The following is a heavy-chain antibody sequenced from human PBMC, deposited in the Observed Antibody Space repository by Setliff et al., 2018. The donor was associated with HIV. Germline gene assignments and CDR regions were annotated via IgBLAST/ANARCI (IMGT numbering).Heavy chain of an antibody. CDR1: GETFNDYF. V-gene: IGHV4-34*01. CDR3: ARGREVIRATYYSYFYMDV. CDR2: VNHSGNI. Sequence: PSETLSLTCAVYGETFNDYFWTWIRQSPGKGLEWIGEVNHSGNINQNPSLKSGFTLPVGTSKNQFSLRLNSVTAADTAVYYCARGREVIRATYYSYFYMDVWSRGTAVTVSS. D-gene: IGHD3-22*01. J-gene: IGHJ6*04.